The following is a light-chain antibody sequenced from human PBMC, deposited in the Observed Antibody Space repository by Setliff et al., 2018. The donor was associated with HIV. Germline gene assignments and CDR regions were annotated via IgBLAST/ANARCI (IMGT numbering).Light chain of an antibody. V-gene: IGLV6-57*01. CDR3: QSSDNTVVI. Sequence: NFMLTQPHSVSESPGKTVTISCTRSSGSIADYYVQWYQQRPGSSPTAVIFDYHERPSGVPDRFSGSFDSSSNSASLTISGLKTEDEADYYCQSSDNTVVIFGGGTKVTVL. J-gene: IGLJ2*01. CDR1: SGSIADYY. CDR2: DYH.